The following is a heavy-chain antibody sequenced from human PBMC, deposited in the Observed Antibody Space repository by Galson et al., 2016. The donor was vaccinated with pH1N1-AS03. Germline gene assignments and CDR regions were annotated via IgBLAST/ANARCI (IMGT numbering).Heavy chain of an antibody. CDR3: ARGSYSSGWYRGRNAFDI. J-gene: IGHJ3*02. CDR2: INHSGST. V-gene: IGHV4-34*01. D-gene: IGHD6-19*01. Sequence: SETLSLTCAVYGGSFNNYYWNWIRQSPGKGLEWVGEINHSGSTDYNPSLKSRVTISVDPSKNQISLHLNSVTAADTAVYYCARGSYSSGWYRGRNAFDIWGQGTMVTVSS. CDR1: GGSFNNYY.